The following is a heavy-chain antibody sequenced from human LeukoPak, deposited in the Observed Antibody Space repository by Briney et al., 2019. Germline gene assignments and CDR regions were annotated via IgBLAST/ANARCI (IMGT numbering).Heavy chain of an antibody. CDR2: FDPEDGET. V-gene: IGHV1-24*01. CDR3: ALRTTLSGRNWFDP. D-gene: IGHD1-1*01. J-gene: IGHJ5*02. Sequence: ASVKVSCKVSGYTLTELSMHWVRQAPGKGLEWMGGFDPEDGETTYAQKFQGRVTMTEDTSTDTAYMELSSLRSEDTAVYYCALRTTLSGRNWFDPWGQGTLVTVSS. CDR1: GYTLTELS.